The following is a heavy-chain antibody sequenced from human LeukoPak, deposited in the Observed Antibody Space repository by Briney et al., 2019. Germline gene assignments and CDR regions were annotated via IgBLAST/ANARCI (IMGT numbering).Heavy chain of an antibody. J-gene: IGHJ6*03. D-gene: IGHD5-12*01. CDR3: ARLADIVATTYYYYYLDV. Sequence: GESLKISCKGSGYSFTSYWIGWVRQMPGKGLEWMGIIYPGDSDTRYSPSFLGQVTISADKSISTAYLQWSSLKASDTAMYYCARLADIVATTYYYYYLDVWGKGTTVTVSS. V-gene: IGHV5-51*01. CDR2: IYPGDSDT. CDR1: GYSFTSYW.